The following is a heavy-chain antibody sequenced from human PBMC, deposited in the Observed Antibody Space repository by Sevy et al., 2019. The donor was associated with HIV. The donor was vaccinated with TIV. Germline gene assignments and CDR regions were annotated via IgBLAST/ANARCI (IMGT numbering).Heavy chain of an antibody. D-gene: IGHD2-2*01. J-gene: IGHJ5*02. Sequence: SETLSLTCTVSGGSISSGDYYWSWMRQPPGKGLEWIGYIYYDGVTYYNPSLKSRVTISVDTVKNQFSLKLSSVTAADTAVYYFARYCISTSPHNWFDPWGQGTLVTVSS. CDR3: ARYCISTSPHNWFDP. CDR1: GGSISSGDYY. CDR2: IYYDGVT. V-gene: IGHV4-30-4*01.